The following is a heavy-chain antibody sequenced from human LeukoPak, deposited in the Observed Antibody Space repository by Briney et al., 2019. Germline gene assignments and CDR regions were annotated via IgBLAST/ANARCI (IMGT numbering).Heavy chain of an antibody. J-gene: IGHJ6*02. CDR2: INHSGST. CDR3: ARRAGDPYYYYYYGMDV. D-gene: IGHD2-21*02. CDR1: GGSFSGYY. Sequence: SETLSLTCAVYGGSFSGYYWSWIRQPPGKGLEWIGEINHSGSTNYNPSLKSRVTISVDTSENQFSLKLSSVTAADTAVYYCARRAGDPYYYYYYGMDVWGQGTTVTVSS. V-gene: IGHV4-34*01.